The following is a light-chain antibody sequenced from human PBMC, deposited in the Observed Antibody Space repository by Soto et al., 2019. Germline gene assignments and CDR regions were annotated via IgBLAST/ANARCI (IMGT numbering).Light chain of an antibody. J-gene: IGLJ1*01. CDR2: DTN. CDR1: TGAVTSGHY. Sequence: QAVVTQEPSLTVSPGGTVTLTCGSSTGAVTSGHYPYWFQQKPGQAPRTLIYDTNNKHSWTPARFSGSLLGGKAALTLSGAQPEDEAEHYCLLSYNGPFVFGTGTKVTVL. V-gene: IGLV7-46*01. CDR3: LLSYNGPFV.